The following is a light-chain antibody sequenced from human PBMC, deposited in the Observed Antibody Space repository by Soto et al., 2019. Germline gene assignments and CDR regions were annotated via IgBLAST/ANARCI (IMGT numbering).Light chain of an antibody. CDR3: QQYGSSPLT. Sequence: EIVLTQSPGTLSLYPGERATLSCRASQSVSSSYLAWYKQKPGQAPRIXSYDASNRATGIPARFSGSGSGTEFTLTISRLEPEDFEVYYCQQYGSSPLTFGGGTKVDIK. CDR2: DAS. V-gene: IGKV3-20*01. J-gene: IGKJ4*01. CDR1: QSVSSSY.